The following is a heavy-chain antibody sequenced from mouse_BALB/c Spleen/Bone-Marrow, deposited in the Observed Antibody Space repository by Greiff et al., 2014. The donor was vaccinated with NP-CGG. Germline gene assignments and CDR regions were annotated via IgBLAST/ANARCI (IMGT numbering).Heavy chain of an antibody. CDR3: VRSYDSYAMAF. D-gene: IGHD2-10*02. J-gene: IGHJ4*01. V-gene: IGHV5-17*02. CDR1: GFTFSSFG. CDR2: ISSGSSTI. Sequence: ESGGGLAQPGGSRKLSCAASGFTFSSFGMHWVRQAPEKGLEWVAYISSGSSTIYYADTVKGRFTISRDNPKNTLFLQMTSLRSEDTAMYYCVRSYDSYAMAFWGQGTSVTVSS.